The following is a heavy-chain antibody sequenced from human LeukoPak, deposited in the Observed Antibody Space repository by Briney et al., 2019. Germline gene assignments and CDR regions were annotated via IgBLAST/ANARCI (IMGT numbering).Heavy chain of an antibody. D-gene: IGHD5-24*01. CDR3: ARDNSVRDEAWWFNP. J-gene: IGHJ5*02. CDR1: GYTFTGYW. CDR2: ISPSGGST. Sequence: ASVKVSCKASGYTFTGYWMHWVRHAPGQGPEGRGVISPSGGSTIYAQKFKGRVTLTRYMSTSTDYLELSSLRSEDTGVYYCARDNSVRDEAWWFNPWSQGTLVTVSS. V-gene: IGHV1-46*01.